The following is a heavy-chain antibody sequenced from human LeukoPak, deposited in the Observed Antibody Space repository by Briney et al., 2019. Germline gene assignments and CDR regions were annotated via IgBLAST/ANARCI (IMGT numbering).Heavy chain of an antibody. CDR3: AKGDHYYDIIDY. V-gene: IGHV3-9*01. CDR1: GFTFDDYA. J-gene: IGHJ4*02. D-gene: IGHD3-22*01. Sequence: GGSLRLSCAASGFTFDDYAMHWVRHAPGKGLEWVSGISWNSGSIGYADSVKGRFTISRYNAKNSLYLQMNSLRAEDTALYYCAKGDHYYDIIDYWGQGTLVTVSS. CDR2: ISWNSGSI.